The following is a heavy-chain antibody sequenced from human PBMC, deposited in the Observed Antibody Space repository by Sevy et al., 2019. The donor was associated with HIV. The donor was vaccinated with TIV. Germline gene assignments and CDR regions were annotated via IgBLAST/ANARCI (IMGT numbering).Heavy chain of an antibody. D-gene: IGHD5-12*01. Sequence: GGALRLSCTASGFPFSGYWFHWVRQAPGKGPVWLSRINTEGSDTHYADSVKGRFTISRDNARKTVYLQMDSLRAEDTAVYLCARDPSIYGGADWGWFDPWGQGTLVTVSS. CDR3: ARDPSIYGGADWGWFDP. CDR1: GFPFSGYW. V-gene: IGHV3-74*01. J-gene: IGHJ5*02. CDR2: INTEGSDT.